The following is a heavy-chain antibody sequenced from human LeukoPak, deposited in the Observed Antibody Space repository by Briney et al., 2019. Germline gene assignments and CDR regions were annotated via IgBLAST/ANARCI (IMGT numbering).Heavy chain of an antibody. J-gene: IGHJ4*02. Sequence: PGGSLRLSCAASGFTFSGSAMRWVRQASGKGLEWVGRIRSKANSYATAYAASVKGRLTISRDDSKNTAYLQMNSLKTEDTAVYYCTTTYYDFWSGYPADWGQGTLVTVSS. CDR2: IRSKANSYAT. CDR3: TTTYYDFWSGYPAD. D-gene: IGHD3-3*01. V-gene: IGHV3-73*01. CDR1: GFTFSGSA.